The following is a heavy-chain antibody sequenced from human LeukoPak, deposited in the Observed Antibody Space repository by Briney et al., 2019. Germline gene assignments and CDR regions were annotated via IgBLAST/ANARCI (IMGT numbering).Heavy chain of an antibody. CDR2: IWYDGSNK. CDR3: ARGVGPAAMPYYYYMDA. Sequence: GGSLRLSCAASGFTFSSYGVHWARQAPGEGLEWVADIWYDGSNKYYADSVKGRFTISRDNSKNTLYLQMNSLRAEDTAVYYCARGVGPAAMPYYYYMDAWGKGTTVTVSS. D-gene: IGHD2-2*01. CDR1: GFTFSSYG. J-gene: IGHJ6*03. V-gene: IGHV3-33*01.